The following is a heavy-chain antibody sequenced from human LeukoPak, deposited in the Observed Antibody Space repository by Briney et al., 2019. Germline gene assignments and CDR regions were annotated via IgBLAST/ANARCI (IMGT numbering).Heavy chain of an antibody. Sequence: ASVKVSCKTSGYSVSDYYMHWVRQAPGEGLEWMGWISAYNGNTNYEQKFHGRVTMTTDTSTTTAFMELRSLRSDDTAMYFCARGIDSGSPPLGTFEVWGQGTMVTVSS. CDR2: ISAYNGNT. CDR1: GYSVSDYY. CDR3: ARGIDSGSPPLGTFEV. V-gene: IGHV1-18*04. D-gene: IGHD1-26*01. J-gene: IGHJ3*01.